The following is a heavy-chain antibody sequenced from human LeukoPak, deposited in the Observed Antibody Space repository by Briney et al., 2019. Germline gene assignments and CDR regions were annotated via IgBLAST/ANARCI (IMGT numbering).Heavy chain of an antibody. Sequence: PSETLSLTCAVSGGSISSYYWSWIRQPPGKGLEWIGYIYYSGSTNDNPSLKSRVTISVDTSKNQFSLKLSSVTAADTAVYYCARERPEGAFITGGQGPMSPSLQ. J-gene: IGHJ3*02. D-gene: IGHD6-6*01. CDR2: IYYSGST. CDR3: ARERPEGAFIT. V-gene: IGHV4-59*01. CDR1: GGSISSYY.